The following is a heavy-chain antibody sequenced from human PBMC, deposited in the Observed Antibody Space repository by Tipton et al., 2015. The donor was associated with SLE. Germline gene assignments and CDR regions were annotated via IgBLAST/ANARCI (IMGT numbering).Heavy chain of an antibody. CDR3: ARGLYSNFYYNYYMDV. CDR1: GGSFSGYY. Sequence: TLSLTCAVYGGSFSGYYWSWIRQPAGKGLEWIGRIYSTGSTDYNPSLKTRVTISVDTSKDQFSLRLSSVTAADTAAYFCARGLYSNFYYNYYMDVWGKGTTVTVSS. J-gene: IGHJ6*03. CDR2: IYSTGST. D-gene: IGHD4-11*01. V-gene: IGHV4-59*10.